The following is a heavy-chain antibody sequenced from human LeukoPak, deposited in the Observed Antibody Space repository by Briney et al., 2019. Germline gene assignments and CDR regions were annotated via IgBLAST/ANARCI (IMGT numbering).Heavy chain of an antibody. J-gene: IGHJ4*02. D-gene: IGHD3-22*01. CDR1: GYTFTSYG. CDR3: RIGYYDSSGSFDY. CDR2: INTNTGNP. Sequence: ASVKVSCKASGYTFTSYGISWVRQAPGQGLEWMGWINTNTGNPTYAQGFTGRFVFSLDTSVSTAYLQITSLKAEDTAVYYCRIGYYDSSGSFDYWGQGTLVTVSS. V-gene: IGHV7-4-1*02.